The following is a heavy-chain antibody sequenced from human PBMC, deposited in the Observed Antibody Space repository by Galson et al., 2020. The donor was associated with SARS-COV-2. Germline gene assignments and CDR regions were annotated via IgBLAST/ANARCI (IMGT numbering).Heavy chain of an antibody. V-gene: IGHV3-48*03. CDR2: IGSGGDTT. CDR3: AIWSQLIEA. J-gene: IGHJ5*02. CDR1: GFTFSSYE. D-gene: IGHD3-10*01. Sequence: QLGESLKISCIASGFTFSSYEMNWVRQAPGKGLEWVSYIGSGGDTTYYADSVKGRFTISRDNAKNLLFLQLNSLRAEDTAVYYCAIWSQLIEAWGQGTLVSVSS.